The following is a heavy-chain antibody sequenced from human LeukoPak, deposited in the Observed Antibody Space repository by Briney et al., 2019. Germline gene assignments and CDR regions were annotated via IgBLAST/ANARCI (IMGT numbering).Heavy chain of an antibody. J-gene: IGHJ4*02. CDR1: GFTFSSHW. CDR2: ISGSGGST. V-gene: IGHV3-23*01. D-gene: IGHD3-10*01. Sequence: GGSLRLSCAASGFTFSSHWMHWVRQAPGKGLEWVSAISGSGGSTYYADSVKGRFTISRDNSKNTLYLQMNSLRAEDTAVYYCAKDRGVRGVIAPYYFDYWGQGTLVTVSS. CDR3: AKDRGVRGVIAPYYFDY.